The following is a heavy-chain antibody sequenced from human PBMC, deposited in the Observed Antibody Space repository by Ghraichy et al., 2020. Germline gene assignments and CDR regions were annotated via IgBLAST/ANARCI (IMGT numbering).Heavy chain of an antibody. V-gene: IGHV4-34*01. CDR2: INHSGST. CDR1: GGSFSGYS. CDR3: ARGPRNQHQSYYYYMDV. D-gene: IGHD2-2*01. J-gene: IGHJ6*03. Sequence: SETLSLTCGVSGGSFSGYSWSWIRQPPGKGLEWIGEINHSGSTNYNPSLKSRVTISVDTSKNQFSLKLSSVTAADTAVYYCARGPRNQHQSYYYYMDVWGKGTTVTVSS.